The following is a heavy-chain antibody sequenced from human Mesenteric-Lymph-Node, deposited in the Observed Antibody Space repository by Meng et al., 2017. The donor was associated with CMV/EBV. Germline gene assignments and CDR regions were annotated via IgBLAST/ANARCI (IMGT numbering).Heavy chain of an antibody. CDR1: GFSLRGVA. D-gene: IGHD6-19*01. CDR3: AKDMGMQWLVLDYFDS. J-gene: IGHJ4*02. Sequence: GFSLRGVARVRLPQAPGQVLECGSCISGRGGSTYYAVSGKGRFTTATDNSKNTLYLEMISLRVEDTAVYSYAKDMGMQWLVLDYFDSWGQGTLVTVSS. V-gene: IGHV3-23*01. CDR2: ISGRGGST.